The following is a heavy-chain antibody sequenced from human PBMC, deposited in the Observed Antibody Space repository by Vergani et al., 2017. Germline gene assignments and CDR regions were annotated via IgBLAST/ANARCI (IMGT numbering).Heavy chain of an antibody. CDR1: EFTFSNYA. D-gene: IGHD2-8*01. V-gene: IGHV3-23*01. CDR3: AKEPKKGQYCTSGVCFYFYY. J-gene: IGHJ4*02. Sequence: DVQLLESGGGLVQPGGSLRLTCAASEFTFSNYAMNWVRQAPGKGLEWVSTISGSGESTYYADSVKGRFTISRDNSENTLFLQINSLRAEDKAIYYCAKEPKKGQYCTSGVCFYFYYWGQGTLVTISS. CDR2: ISGSGEST.